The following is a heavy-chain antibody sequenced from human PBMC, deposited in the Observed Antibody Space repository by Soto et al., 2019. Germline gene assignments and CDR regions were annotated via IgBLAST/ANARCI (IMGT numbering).Heavy chain of an antibody. Sequence: PSEALSLTCTVAGGSISSYSWNWIRQPPGKGLEWIEYISYTGTTKYNPSFKSRVTISLDTSKKHFSLKSTSVTAADTAVYFCAREGYSNEWALYHGMDVWGQGTTVTDSS. CDR1: GGSISSYS. CDR2: ISYTGTT. CDR3: AREGYSNEWALYHGMDV. V-gene: IGHV4-59*01. J-gene: IGHJ6*02. D-gene: IGHD6-13*01.